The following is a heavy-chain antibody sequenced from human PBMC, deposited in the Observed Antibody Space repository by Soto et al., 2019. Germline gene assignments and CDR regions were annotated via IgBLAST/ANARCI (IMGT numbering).Heavy chain of an antibody. V-gene: IGHV3-48*02. CDR2: ISSSSSTI. CDR3: ARDRLMAAAAGTDSVLGMDV. CDR1: GFNFSSYS. Sequence: EVQLVESGGGLVQPGGSLRLSCAASGFNFSSYSMNWVRQTPGKGLEWVSYISSSSSTIYYADSVKGRFTISRDNAKNSLYLQMNSLRDEDTAVYYCARDRLMAAAAGTDSVLGMDVWGQGTTVTVSS. D-gene: IGHD6-13*01. J-gene: IGHJ6*02.